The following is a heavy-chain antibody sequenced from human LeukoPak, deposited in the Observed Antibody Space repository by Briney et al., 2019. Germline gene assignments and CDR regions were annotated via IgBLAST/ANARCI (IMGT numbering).Heavy chain of an antibody. CDR2: INWNVGST. D-gene: IGHD2-2*01. Sequence: GGSLRLSCAASGFTFDDYGMSWVRQAPGKGLEWVSGINWNVGSTVYADSVKGRFTISRDNAKNSLYLQMNSLRAEDTALYYCARVMPEVAFDIWGQGTMVTVSS. CDR3: ARVMPEVAFDI. CDR1: GFTFDDYG. J-gene: IGHJ3*02. V-gene: IGHV3-20*04.